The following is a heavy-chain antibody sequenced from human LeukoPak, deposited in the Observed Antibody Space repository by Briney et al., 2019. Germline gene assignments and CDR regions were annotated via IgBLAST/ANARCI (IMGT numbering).Heavy chain of an antibody. CDR2: IIPIFGTA. CDR1: GGTFSSYA. J-gene: IGHJ3*02. CDR3: ARGNPYCSSTSCWTEAFDI. V-gene: IGHV1-69*01. D-gene: IGHD2-2*01. Sequence: SVKVSCKASGGTFSSYAISWVRQAPAQGLEWMGGIIPIFGTANYAQKFQGRVTITADESTSTAYMELSSLRSEDTAVYYCARGNPYCSSTSCWTEAFDIWGQGTMVTVSS.